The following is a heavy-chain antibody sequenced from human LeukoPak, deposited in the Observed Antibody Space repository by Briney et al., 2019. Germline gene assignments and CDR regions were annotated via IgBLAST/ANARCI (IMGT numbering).Heavy chain of an antibody. V-gene: IGHV3-66*01. J-gene: IGHJ6*02. CDR2: IYSGGST. Sequence: PGGSLRLSCAASGFTVSSNYMGWVRQAPGKGLEWVSVIYSGGSTYYADSVKGRFTISRDNSKNTLYLQMNSLRAEDTAVYYCARENVKALYGMDVWGQGTTVTVSS. CDR1: GFTVSSNY. CDR3: ARENVKALYGMDV.